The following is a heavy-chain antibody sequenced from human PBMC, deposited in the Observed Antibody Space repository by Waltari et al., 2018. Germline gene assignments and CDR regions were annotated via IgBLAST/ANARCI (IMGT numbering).Heavy chain of an antibody. D-gene: IGHD2-15*01. CDR3: HLVGRNIVLAGGSPSYYSYMDV. CDR1: EYTLSGFS. Sequence: QVQVVQSGAEARKPGASVKVSCKVPEYTLSGFSIHWVRQPRGKGLEWRGRFERGDGQDASTPNVLGRVTMTEDTSTDTAYMELSSLRSEDTAVYFCHLVGRNIVLAGGSPSYYSYMDVWGRGTSVTVSS. J-gene: IGHJ6*03. V-gene: IGHV1-24*01. CDR2: FERGDGQD.